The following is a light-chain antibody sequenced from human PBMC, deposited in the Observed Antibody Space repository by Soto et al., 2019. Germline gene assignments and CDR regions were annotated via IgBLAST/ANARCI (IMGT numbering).Light chain of an antibody. Sequence: DIQMTQSPSSLSASVGDRLTITCRAGQSISNNLNWYQQKPGKAPELLIYAASSLQSGVPSRFSGGGSGTDFTLTISSLQPEDFALYYCQQRSAWPFTFGGGTSVLIK. CDR2: AAS. V-gene: IGKV1-39*01. J-gene: IGKJ4*01. CDR3: QQRSAWPFT. CDR1: QSISNN.